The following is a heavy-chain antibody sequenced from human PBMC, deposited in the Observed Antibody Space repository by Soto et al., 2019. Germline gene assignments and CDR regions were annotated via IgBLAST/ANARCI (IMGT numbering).Heavy chain of an antibody. V-gene: IGHV1-58*01. CDR1: GFTFTSSA. CDR2: IVVGSGNT. CDR3: VVDVAVITISDYYGRWG. J-gene: IGHJ6*01. Sequence: GASVKVSCKASGFTFTSSAVQWVRQARGQRLEWIGWIVVGSGNTNYAQKFQERVTITRDMSTSTAYMELSSLRSEDTAVSYCVVDVAVITISDYYGRWGWEQGTTGAV. D-gene: IGHD3-22*01.